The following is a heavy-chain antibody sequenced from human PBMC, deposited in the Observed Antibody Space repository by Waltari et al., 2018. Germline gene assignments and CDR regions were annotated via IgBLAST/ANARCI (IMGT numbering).Heavy chain of an antibody. Sequence: VQLEQSGAEVRKPGASMKISGKASGYTFTAYTIHGVRQAPGQGLEWVGRMNPYTGATTYAQRFQCRVTMTRDTAITPAYMDLTNLTSDDTAAYFCARDDIDVLATLYACDVWGQGTMVTVSS. D-gene: IGHD3-9*01. CDR1: GYTFTAYT. V-gene: IGHV1-2*06. J-gene: IGHJ3*01. CDR2: MNPYTGAT. CDR3: ARDDIDVLATLYACDV.